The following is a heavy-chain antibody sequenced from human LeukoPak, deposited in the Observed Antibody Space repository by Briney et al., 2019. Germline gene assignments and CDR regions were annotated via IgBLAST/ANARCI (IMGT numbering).Heavy chain of an antibody. CDR2: INTDGSST. CDR1: GFTFSSYW. J-gene: IGHJ5*02. V-gene: IGHV3-74*01. CDR3: ARAIGNSADVWFDP. Sequence: PGGSLRLSCAASGFTFSSYWMHWVRQAPGKGLVWVSRINTDGSSTSYADSVKGRFTISRDNAKNTLYLQMNSLRAEDTAVYYCARAIGNSADVWFDPWGQGTLVTVSS. D-gene: IGHD2-15*01.